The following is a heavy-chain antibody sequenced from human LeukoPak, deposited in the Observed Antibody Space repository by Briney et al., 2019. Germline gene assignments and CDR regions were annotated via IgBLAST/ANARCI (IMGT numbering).Heavy chain of an antibody. V-gene: IGHV1-18*01. CDR3: ARPYYYDSTGYYQYYFDY. CDR2: ISAYNGNT. Sequence: GASVKVSCKASGYTFTSYGISWVRQAPGQGLEWVGWISAYNGNTNYAQKLQGRVTMTTDTSTSTAYMELRSLRSDDTAVYYCARPYYYDSTGYYQYYFDYWGQGTLVTVSS. D-gene: IGHD3-22*01. J-gene: IGHJ4*02. CDR1: GYTFTSYG.